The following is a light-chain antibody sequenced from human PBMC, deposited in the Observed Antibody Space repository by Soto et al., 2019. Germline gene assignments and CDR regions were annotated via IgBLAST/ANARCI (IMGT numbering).Light chain of an antibody. V-gene: IGLV2-14*03. J-gene: IGLJ1*01. CDR1: SSDVGAFNY. CDR2: DVS. CDR3: APYTTSSTYV. Sequence: QSVLTQPASVSGSPGQSIAISCTGTSSDVGAFNYVSWYQQHPGKAPKFMIFDVSSRPSGVSDRFSGSKSGNTASLPISGLQTEDEADYYCAPYTTSSTYVFGTGTKVTVL.